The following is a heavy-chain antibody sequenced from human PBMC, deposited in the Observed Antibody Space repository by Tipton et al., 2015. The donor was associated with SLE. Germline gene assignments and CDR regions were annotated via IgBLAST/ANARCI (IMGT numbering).Heavy chain of an antibody. D-gene: IGHD6-13*01. CDR1: GFTFDDYA. J-gene: IGHJ3*02. Sequence: QLVQSGGGLVQPGRSLRLSCAASGFTFDDYAMHWVRQAPGKGLEWVSGISWNSGSIGYADSVKGRFTISRDNAKNSLYLQMNSLRAEDTALYYCAKVQAAAGTADAFDIWGQGTMVTVSS. CDR2: ISWNSGSI. CDR3: AKVQAAAGTADAFDI. V-gene: IGHV3-9*01.